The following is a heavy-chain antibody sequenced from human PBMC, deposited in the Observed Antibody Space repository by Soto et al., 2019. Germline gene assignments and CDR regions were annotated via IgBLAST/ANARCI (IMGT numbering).Heavy chain of an antibody. V-gene: IGHV4-59*01. Sequence: QVQLQESGPGLVKPSETLSLTCTVSGGAISSYYWSWIRQPPGKGLECIGYIYYRGSTNYNPSLKSRVTISVDTSNSQCSLKRSSVTAADTAVYSWAGDGYYYGMDVWGQGTTVTVSS. J-gene: IGHJ6*02. CDR1: GGAISSYY. CDR2: IYYRGST. CDR3: AGDGYYYGMDV.